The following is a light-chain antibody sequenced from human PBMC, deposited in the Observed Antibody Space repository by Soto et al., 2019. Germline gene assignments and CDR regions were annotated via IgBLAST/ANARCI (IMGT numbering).Light chain of an antibody. Sequence: EIVLTQSPGTLSLSPGEGVTLSCRASQSVSGSSLAWYQQKPGQAPRLLIYAASTRAAAVPDSFTGSGSGTDFALTISSMEPEDSAVYYCQQYGSSPTWTFGQGTKVDIK. CDR1: QSVSGSS. CDR2: AAS. J-gene: IGKJ1*01. CDR3: QQYGSSPTWT. V-gene: IGKV3-20*01.